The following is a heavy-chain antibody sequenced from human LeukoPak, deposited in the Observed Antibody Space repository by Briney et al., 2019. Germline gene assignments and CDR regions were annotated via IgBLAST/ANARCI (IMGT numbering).Heavy chain of an antibody. D-gene: IGHD6-13*01. V-gene: IGHV3-23*01. J-gene: IGHJ4*02. CDR3: ASSDRSSWYDY. Sequence: GGSLRLSCAASGFTLSSYAMSWVRQAPGKGLEWVSAISVSGNTYHADSVKGRFTISRDSSKNTLYLQMNRLRAEDAAVYYCASSDRSSWYDYWGQGTLVTVSS. CDR1: GFTLSSYA. CDR2: ISVSGNT.